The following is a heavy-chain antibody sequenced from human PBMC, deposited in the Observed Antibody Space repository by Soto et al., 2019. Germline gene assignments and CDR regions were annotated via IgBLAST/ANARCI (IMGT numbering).Heavy chain of an antibody. D-gene: IGHD5-18*01. CDR3: ARGRMATAANWFDP. J-gene: IGHJ5*02. CDR2: IYYSGST. CDR1: GGSISSYY. Sequence: SETLSLTCTVSGGSISSYYWSWIRQPPGKGLEWIGYIYYSGSTNYNPSLKSRVTISVDTSKNQFSLKLSSVTAADTAVYYCARGRMATAANWFDPWGQGTLVTFSS. V-gene: IGHV4-59*01.